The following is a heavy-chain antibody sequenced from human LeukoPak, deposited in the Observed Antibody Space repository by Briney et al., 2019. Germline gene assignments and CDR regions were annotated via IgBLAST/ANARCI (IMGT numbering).Heavy chain of an antibody. Sequence: GASVKVSCKASGGTFSSYAISWVRQAPGQGLEWMGWISAYNGNTNYAQKLQGRVTMTTDTSTSTAYMELRSLRSDDTAVYYCARDRFQDGSGSYYGLWGQGTLVTVSS. D-gene: IGHD3-10*01. CDR2: ISAYNGNT. CDR3: ARDRFQDGSGSYYGL. J-gene: IGHJ4*02. V-gene: IGHV1-18*01. CDR1: GGTFSSYA.